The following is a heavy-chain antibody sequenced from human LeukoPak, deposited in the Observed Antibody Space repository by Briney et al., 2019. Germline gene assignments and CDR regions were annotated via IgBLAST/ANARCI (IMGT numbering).Heavy chain of an antibody. J-gene: IGHJ6*03. CDR2: IYHSGST. V-gene: IGHV4-38-2*02. CDR1: GYSISSGYY. Sequence: SETLSLTCTVSGYSISSGYYWGWIRQPPGKGLEWIGSIYHSGSTYYNPSLKSRVTISVDTSKNQFSLKLSSVIAADTAVYYCARVWCSSTSCYDPSYYYYMDVWGKGTTVTVSS. D-gene: IGHD2-2*01. CDR3: ARVWCSSTSCYDPSYYYYMDV.